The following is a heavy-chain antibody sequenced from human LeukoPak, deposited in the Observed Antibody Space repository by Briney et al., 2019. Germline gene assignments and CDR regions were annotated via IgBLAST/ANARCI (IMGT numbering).Heavy chain of an antibody. CDR2: IYYSGST. V-gene: IGHV4-39*01. CDR1: GGSISSSSYY. J-gene: IGHJ6*03. D-gene: IGHD2-2*01. Sequence: SETLSLTCTVSGGSISSSSYYWGWIRQPPGKGLEWIGSIYYSGSTYYNPSLKSRVTISVDTSKNQFSLKLSSVTAVDTAVYYCARHIGYCSSTSCPYYYYYMDVWGKGTTVTVSS. CDR3: ARHIGYCSSTSCPYYYYYMDV.